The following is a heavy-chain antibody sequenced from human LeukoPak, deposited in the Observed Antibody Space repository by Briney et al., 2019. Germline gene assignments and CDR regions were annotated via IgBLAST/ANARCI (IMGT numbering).Heavy chain of an antibody. CDR1: GGSISNHF. Sequence: SETLSLTWTVSGGSISNHFCSWIRQPAGEGLEWVGYIHYSGSTNYNPSLKSRVTISVDASKNQFSLKLSSVTAADTAVYYCARGPHYYESSGSPYYFDYWGQGTLVTVSS. J-gene: IGHJ4*02. CDR3: ARGPHYYESSGSPYYFDY. CDR2: IHYSGST. V-gene: IGHV4-59*11. D-gene: IGHD3-22*01.